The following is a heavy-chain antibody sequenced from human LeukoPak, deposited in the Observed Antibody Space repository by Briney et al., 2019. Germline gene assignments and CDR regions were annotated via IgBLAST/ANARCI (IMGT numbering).Heavy chain of an antibody. CDR1: GFTFSSYW. CDR3: ARSNQADDY. CDR2: INPGGSSI. J-gene: IGHJ4*02. D-gene: IGHD1-14*01. V-gene: IGHV3-74*01. Sequence: GGSLRLSCAASGFTFSSYWMHWVRQVPGKGLVWVARINPGGSSITYADSVKGRFTISRDNAKNMLYLQMDSLRAEDTGVYYCARSNQADDYWGQGTLVTVSS.